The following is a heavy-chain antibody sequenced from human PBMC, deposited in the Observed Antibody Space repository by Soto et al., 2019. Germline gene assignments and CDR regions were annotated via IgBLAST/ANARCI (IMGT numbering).Heavy chain of an antibody. J-gene: IGHJ4*02. CDR3: ARDLFDY. CDR1: GFTFSSYS. V-gene: IGHV3-48*02. Sequence: EVQLVESGGGLVQPGGSLRLSCAASGFTFSSYSMNWVRQAPGKGLEWVSYISSSSTIYYADSVKGRFTISRDNAKNSLYLQMNSLRDEDMAVYYCARDLFDYWGQGTLVTVSS. CDR2: ISSSSTI.